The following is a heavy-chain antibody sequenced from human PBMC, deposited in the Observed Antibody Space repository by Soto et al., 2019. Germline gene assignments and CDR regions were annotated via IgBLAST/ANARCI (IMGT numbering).Heavy chain of an antibody. V-gene: IGHV3-33*01. CDR1: GFTFSSYG. J-gene: IGHJ4*02. D-gene: IGHD3-10*01. Sequence: PGGSLRLSCAASGFTFSSYGMHWVRQAPGKGLEWVAVIWYDGSNKYYADSVKGRFTISRDNSKNTLYLQMNSLRAEDTAVYYCASEAYGSGSYGYFDYWGQGTLVTVSS. CDR3: ASEAYGSGSYGYFDY. CDR2: IWYDGSNK.